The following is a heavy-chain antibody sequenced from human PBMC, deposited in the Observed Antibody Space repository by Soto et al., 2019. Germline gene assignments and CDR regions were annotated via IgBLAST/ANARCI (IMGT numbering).Heavy chain of an antibody. J-gene: IGHJ4*02. CDR2: IIPIFGTA. V-gene: IGHV1-69*12. Sequence: QVQLVQSGAEVKKPGSSVKVSCKASGGTFSSYAISWVRQSPGQGLEGMGGIIPIFGTANYAQKFQGRVTITADESTSTAYMELSSLRSDDTAVYYCARGPPRDYGDFLDYWGQGTLVTVSS. CDR3: ARGPPRDYGDFLDY. CDR1: GGTFSSYA. D-gene: IGHD4-17*01.